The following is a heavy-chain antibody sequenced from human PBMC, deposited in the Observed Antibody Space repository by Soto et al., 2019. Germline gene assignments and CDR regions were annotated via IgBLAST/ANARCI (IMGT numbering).Heavy chain of an antibody. CDR3: AKDDSSSLYSYYYAMDV. CDR1: GFTFSSYA. V-gene: IGHV3-23*01. J-gene: IGHJ6*02. D-gene: IGHD6-13*01. CDR2: ISGSGGST. Sequence: EVQLLESGGGLVQPGGSLRLSCAASGFTFSSYAMSWVRQAPGKGLEWVSAISGSGGSTYYADSVKGRFTISRDNSKNQLYRQMNRLRADDTAVYYCAKDDSSSLYSYYYAMDVGGRGTTVTVAS.